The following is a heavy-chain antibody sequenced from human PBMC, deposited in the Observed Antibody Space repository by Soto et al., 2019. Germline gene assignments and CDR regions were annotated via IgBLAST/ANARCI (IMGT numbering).Heavy chain of an antibody. V-gene: IGHV3-9*01. CDR2: ISWNSGSI. J-gene: IGHJ4*02. CDR1: GFTFDDYA. CDR3: AKGRIGRVPAAMPDY. D-gene: IGHD2-2*01. Sequence: EVQLVESGGGLVQPGRSLRLSCAASGFTFDDYAMHWVRQAPGKGLEWVSGISWNSGSIGYADSVKGRFTISRDNAKNSLYLQMNSLRAEDTALYYCAKGRIGRVPAAMPDYWGQGTLVTVSS.